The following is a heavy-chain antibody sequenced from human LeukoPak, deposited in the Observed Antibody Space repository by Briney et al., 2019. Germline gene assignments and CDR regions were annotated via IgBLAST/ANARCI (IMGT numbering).Heavy chain of an antibody. CDR3: ARALYSSAPFDY. V-gene: IGHV4-59*01. CDR1: GDSISSYY. D-gene: IGHD6-25*01. J-gene: IGHJ4*02. CDR2: IYYSGST. Sequence: SETLSLTCILSGDSISSYYWSCMPHPPEKGLEWSGYIYYSGSTNYNPSLKSRVTISVVTSKNQFSLKRSSVAAADTAVYYCARALYSSAPFDYWGQGTLITVSS.